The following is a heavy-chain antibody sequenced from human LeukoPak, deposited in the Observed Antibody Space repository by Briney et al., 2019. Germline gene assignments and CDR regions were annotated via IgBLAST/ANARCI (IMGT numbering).Heavy chain of an antibody. D-gene: IGHD5-24*01. CDR3: ARETPRRGETRDGYR. V-gene: IGHV3-7*01. Sequence: GGSLRLSCAASGFTVSSNYMSWVRQAPGKGLEWVANIKQDGDEKYYVDSVKGRFTISRDNAKNSAYLQINSLRVEDTAVYYCARETPRRGETRDGYRWGQGTLVTVSS. CDR1: GFTVSSNY. CDR2: IKQDGDEK. J-gene: IGHJ4*02.